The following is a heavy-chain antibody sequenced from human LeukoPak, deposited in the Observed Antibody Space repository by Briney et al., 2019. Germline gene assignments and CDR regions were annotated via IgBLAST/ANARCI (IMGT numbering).Heavy chain of an antibody. CDR2: IYSGGST. CDR1: GFTVSSNY. J-gene: IGHJ4*02. Sequence: PGGSLRLSCAASGFTVSSNYTSWVRQAPGKGLEWVSVIYSGGSTYYADSVKGRFTISRDNSKNTLYLQMNSLRAEDTAVYYCARVGSGWYLYYFDYWGQGTLVTVSS. D-gene: IGHD6-19*01. V-gene: IGHV3-53*01. CDR3: ARVGSGWYLYYFDY.